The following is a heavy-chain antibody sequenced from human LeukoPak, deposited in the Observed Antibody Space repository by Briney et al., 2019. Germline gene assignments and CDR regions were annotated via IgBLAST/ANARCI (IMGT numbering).Heavy chain of an antibody. J-gene: IGHJ4*02. V-gene: IGHV1-46*01. CDR3: ARSPTSYDVLTGYYGLYFDY. CDR1: GYTFTTYY. Sequence: ASVKVSCKASGYTFTTYYMHWVRQAPGQGLEWMGIINPSADYTSYTQKFQGRVTMTRDMSTNTVYMELSSLRSEDTAVYYRARSPTSYDVLTGYYGLYFDYWGQGTLVTVSS. CDR2: INPSADYT. D-gene: IGHD3-9*01.